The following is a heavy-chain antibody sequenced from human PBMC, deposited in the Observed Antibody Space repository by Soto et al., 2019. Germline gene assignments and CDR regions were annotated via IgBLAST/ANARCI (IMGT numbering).Heavy chain of an antibody. D-gene: IGHD4-17*01. CDR2: IHYGEST. V-gene: IGHV4-30-4*01. CDR1: GGSVDSGNHY. J-gene: IGHJ4*02. Sequence: QVLVQESGPGLVKPSQTLTLSCTVSGGSVDSGNHYWNWIRQPPGKGLEWIGYIHYGESTYYNPSLKSRATISVDTSQSRFSLRLTSVTAADTAVYYCARDMGSAMTTRIFDHWGQGTLVTVSS. CDR3: ARDMGSAMTTRIFDH.